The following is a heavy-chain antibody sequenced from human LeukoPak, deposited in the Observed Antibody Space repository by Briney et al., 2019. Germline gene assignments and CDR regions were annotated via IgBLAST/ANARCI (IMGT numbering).Heavy chain of an antibody. J-gene: IGHJ4*02. D-gene: IGHD5-18*01. CDR1: GFTFSDYY. Sequence: TGGSLRLSCAASGFTFSDYYMSWIRQAPGKGLEWVSYISSSGSTIYYADSVKGRFTISRDNAKNSLYLQMNSLRAKDTAVYYCARGPWIQLWSFLDYWGQGTLVTVSS. V-gene: IGHV3-11*01. CDR2: ISSSGSTI. CDR3: ARGPWIQLWSFLDY.